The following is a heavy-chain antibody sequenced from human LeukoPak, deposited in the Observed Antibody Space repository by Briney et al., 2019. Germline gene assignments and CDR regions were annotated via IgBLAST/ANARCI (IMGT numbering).Heavy chain of an antibody. CDR3: ARGLPQYYYDSSGYYVDAFDI. J-gene: IGHJ3*02. Sequence: SVKVSCKASGGTFSSYAISWVRQAPGQGLEWMGGIIPIFGTANYAQKFQGRVTITADESTSTAYMELSSLRSEDTAVYHCARGLPQYYYDSSGYYVDAFDIWGQGTMVTVSS. D-gene: IGHD3-22*01. CDR2: IIPIFGTA. CDR1: GGTFSSYA. V-gene: IGHV1-69*13.